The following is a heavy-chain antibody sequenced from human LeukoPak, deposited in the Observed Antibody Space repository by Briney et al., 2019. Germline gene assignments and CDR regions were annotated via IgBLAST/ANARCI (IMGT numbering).Heavy chain of an antibody. J-gene: IGHJ4*02. Sequence: SETLSLTCTVSGGSISSYYWSWIRQPPGKGLEWIGYIYYSGSTNYNPSLKSRVTISVDTSKNQFSLKLSSVTAADTAVYYCARDRRAVRFDYWGQGTLVTVSS. CDR1: GGSISSYY. V-gene: IGHV4-59*01. CDR3: ARDRRAVRFDY. CDR2: IYYSGST. D-gene: IGHD6-19*01.